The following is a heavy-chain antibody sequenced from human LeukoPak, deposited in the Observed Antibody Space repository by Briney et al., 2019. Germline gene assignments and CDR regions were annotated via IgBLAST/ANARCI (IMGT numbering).Heavy chain of an antibody. J-gene: IGHJ5*02. V-gene: IGHV3-48*04. Sequence: GGSLRLSCAASGFTFSSYSMSWVRQAPGKGLEWDSYISSSSSTIYYADSVKGRFTISRDNAKNSLYLQMNSLRAEDTAVYYCARAVAGVWFDPWGQGTLVTVSS. D-gene: IGHD6-19*01. CDR3: ARAVAGVWFDP. CDR1: GFTFSSYS. CDR2: ISSSSSTI.